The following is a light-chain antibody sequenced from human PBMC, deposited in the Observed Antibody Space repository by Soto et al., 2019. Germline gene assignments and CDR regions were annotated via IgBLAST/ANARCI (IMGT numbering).Light chain of an antibody. CDR1: QSVSSSY. Sequence: TVLTQSPGTLALSPGGRATLSCRASQSVSSSYLAWYQQKPGQAPRLLIYGASSRATGIPDRFSGSGSGTDFTLTISRLEPEDFAVYYCQQYGSSPFTFGQGTRLEIK. CDR3: QQYGSSPFT. J-gene: IGKJ5*01. V-gene: IGKV3-20*01. CDR2: GAS.